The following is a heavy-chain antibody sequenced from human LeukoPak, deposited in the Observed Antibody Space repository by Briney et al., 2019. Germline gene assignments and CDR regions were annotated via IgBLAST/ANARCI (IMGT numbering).Heavy chain of an antibody. CDR2: ISSSSTI. Sequence: GGSLRLSCAASGFTFSSYSMNWVRQAPGKGLEWVSYISSSSTIYYADSVKGRFTISRDNAKNSLYLQMNSLRDEDTAVYYCARDESRWSYGMDVWGQGTTVTVSS. V-gene: IGHV3-48*02. D-gene: IGHD3-3*01. J-gene: IGHJ6*02. CDR1: GFTFSSYS. CDR3: ARDESRWSYGMDV.